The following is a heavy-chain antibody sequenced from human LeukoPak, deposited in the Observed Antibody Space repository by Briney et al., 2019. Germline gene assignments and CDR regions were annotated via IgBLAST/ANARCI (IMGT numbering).Heavy chain of an antibody. CDR2: IHYSGST. CDR3: ARLLSDYFDH. D-gene: IGHD2-21*01. V-gene: IGHV4-61*05. Sequence: SETLSLTCTVSGGSISSRSYYWGWIRQPPGKGLEWIGYIHYSGSTNYNPSLKSRVTISIDTSKNQFSLKLSSVTAADTAVYYCARLLSDYFDHWGQGTLVTVSS. CDR1: GGSISSRSYY. J-gene: IGHJ4*02.